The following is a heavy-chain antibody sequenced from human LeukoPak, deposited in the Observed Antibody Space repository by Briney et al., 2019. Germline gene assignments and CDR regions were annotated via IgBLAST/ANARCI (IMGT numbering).Heavy chain of an antibody. Sequence: PPQTLSLTCTVSGGSISSGDYYWSWIRQPPGKGLEWIGYIYYSGSTYYNPSLKSRVTISVDTSKNQFSLKLSSVTAADTAVYYCARAPGYGDYDYFDYWGQGTLVTVSS. CDR1: GGSISSGDYY. CDR3: ARAPGYGDYDYFDY. D-gene: IGHD4-17*01. V-gene: IGHV4-30-4*08. CDR2: IYYSGST. J-gene: IGHJ4*02.